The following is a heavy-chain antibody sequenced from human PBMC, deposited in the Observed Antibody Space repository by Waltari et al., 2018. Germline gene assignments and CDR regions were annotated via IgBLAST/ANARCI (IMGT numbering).Heavy chain of an antibody. CDR1: GHSIRSEYF. CDR3: AAVAWHYSVRIDY. J-gene: IGHJ4*02. Sequence: QVQLQESGPGLVKPSETLSLTCAVFGHSIRSEYFWGWIRQPPGKGLEWIGTTHHDGTTFYSPSLQNQITISLDTSNNQFSLRLRSMTAADTAVYYCAAVAWHYSVRIDYWGQGTLVTVSS. V-gene: IGHV4-38-2*01. CDR2: THHDGTT. D-gene: IGHD6-19*01.